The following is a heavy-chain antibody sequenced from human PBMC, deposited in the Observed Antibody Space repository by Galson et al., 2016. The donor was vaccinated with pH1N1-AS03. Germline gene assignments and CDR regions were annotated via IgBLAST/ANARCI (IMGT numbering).Heavy chain of an antibody. CDR3: AGGGSSGYDSYFDS. D-gene: IGHD5-12*01. CDR1: GGSITSGTYY. Sequence: LSLTCTVSGGSITSGTYYWTWIRRPAGKSLEWFGRVSTSGTTIYNPSLRSRVIISLDTSNNQFSLRLTSVTAADTALYYCAGGGSSGYDSYFDSWGQGFLVTVSS. CDR2: VSTSGTT. J-gene: IGHJ4*02. V-gene: IGHV4-61*02.